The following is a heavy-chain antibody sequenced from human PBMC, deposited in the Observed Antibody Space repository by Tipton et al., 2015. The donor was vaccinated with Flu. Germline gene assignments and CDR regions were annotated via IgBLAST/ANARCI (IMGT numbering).Heavy chain of an antibody. CDR3: ARGPGSWYSYDY. Sequence: TLSLTCAVYGGSFSGYYWSWIRQPPGKGLEWIGYIYYSGSTNYNPSLKSRVTISVDTSKNQFSLKLSSVTAADTAVYYCARGPGSWYSYDYWGQGTLVTVSS. CDR2: IYYSGST. CDR1: GGSFSGYY. D-gene: IGHD6-13*01. J-gene: IGHJ4*02. V-gene: IGHV4-59*01.